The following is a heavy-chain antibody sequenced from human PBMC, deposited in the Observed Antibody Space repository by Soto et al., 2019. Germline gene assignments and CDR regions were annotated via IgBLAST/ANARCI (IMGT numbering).Heavy chain of an antibody. CDR2: IYYSGST. CDR1: GGPISSSGYY. Sequence: PSVTLSLTCNVSGGPISSSGYYWGRNRQPPGKGLEWIGSIYYSGSTYYNPSLKSRVTISVDTSKNQFSLKLSSVTAADTAVYYCARRRGYCSGDSCYPFDYWGQGTLVTVSS. CDR3: ARRRGYCSGDSCYPFDY. V-gene: IGHV4-39*01. D-gene: IGHD2-15*01. J-gene: IGHJ4*02.